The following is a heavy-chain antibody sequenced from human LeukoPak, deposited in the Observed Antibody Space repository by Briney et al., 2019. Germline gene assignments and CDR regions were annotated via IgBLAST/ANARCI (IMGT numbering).Heavy chain of an antibody. CDR2: INPSGGST. J-gene: IGHJ3*02. Sequence: ASVKVSCMASGYTFTSYYMHLVRQAPGQGLEWMGIINPSGGSTSYAQKFQGGFTMTRDMSTSTVYMELSSLRSEDTAVYYCARVFRDGYNYDAFDIWGQGTMVTVSS. D-gene: IGHD5-24*01. CDR3: ARVFRDGYNYDAFDI. CDR1: GYTFTSYY. V-gene: IGHV1-46*01.